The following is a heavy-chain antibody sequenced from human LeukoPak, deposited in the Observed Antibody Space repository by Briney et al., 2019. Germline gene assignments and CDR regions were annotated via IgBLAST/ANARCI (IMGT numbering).Heavy chain of an antibody. J-gene: IGHJ3*02. Sequence: GGSLRLSCAASGFIFSDYYMNWIRQAPGKGLDRVSSISGSSGYTYYADSVKGRFTISRDNAKNSLYLQMNSLRAEDTAVYYCARVRSSSWYQDAFDIWGQGTMVTVSS. CDR1: GFIFSDYY. CDR3: ARVRSSSWYQDAFDI. V-gene: IGHV3-11*05. D-gene: IGHD6-13*01. CDR2: ISGSSGYT.